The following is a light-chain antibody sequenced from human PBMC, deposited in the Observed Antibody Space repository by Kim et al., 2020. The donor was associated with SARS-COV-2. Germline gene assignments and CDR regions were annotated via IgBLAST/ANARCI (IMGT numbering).Light chain of an antibody. CDR1: SSDVGGYNY. CDR2: EVS. J-gene: IGLJ2*01. V-gene: IGLV2-8*01. CDR3: SSYAGSNNFVV. Sequence: QSALTQPPSASGSPGQSVTISCTGTSSDVGGYNYVSWYQQHPGKAPKLMIYEVSKRPSGVPDRFSCSKSGNTASLTVSGLQAEDEADYYCSSYAGSNNFVVFGGGTQLTVL.